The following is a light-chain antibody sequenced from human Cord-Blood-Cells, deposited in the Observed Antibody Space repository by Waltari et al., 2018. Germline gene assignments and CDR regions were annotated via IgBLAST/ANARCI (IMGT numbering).Light chain of an antibody. CDR3: QAWDSSTAV. V-gene: IGLV3-1*01. J-gene: IGLJ1*01. CDR1: TLGDKH. CDR2: QDS. Sequence: SYELTQPPSLSVSPGQTASITCSGDTLGDKHACWYQQKPGQSPVLVIYQDSKRPSGIPERFSGSNSGNTATLTISGTQAMDEADYYCQAWDSSTAVFGTGTKVTVL.